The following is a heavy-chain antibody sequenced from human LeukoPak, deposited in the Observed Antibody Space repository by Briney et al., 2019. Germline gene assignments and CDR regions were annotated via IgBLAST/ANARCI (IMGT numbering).Heavy chain of an antibody. Sequence: ASVKVSCKASGYTFTSYGISWVRQAPGQGLEWMGWISAYNGNTNYAQKLQGRVTMTTDTSTSTAYMELRSLRSDDTAVYYCARELAAAGTPSYWGQGALVTVSS. V-gene: IGHV1-18*01. CDR3: ARELAAAGTPSY. CDR2: ISAYNGNT. J-gene: IGHJ4*02. CDR1: GYTFTSYG. D-gene: IGHD6-13*01.